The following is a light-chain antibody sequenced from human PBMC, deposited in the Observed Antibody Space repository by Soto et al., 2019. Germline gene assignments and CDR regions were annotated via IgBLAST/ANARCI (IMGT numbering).Light chain of an antibody. CDR2: GAS. Sequence: EIVMTESPATLSLSSGGSAPIACRASQSVSSNLAWYQKKPGQAPSILXYGASTSATGIPARCSSSSSWTKLTLTISSLQSEDFAVYYYQQYNAWPLITFGQGTRLQIK. CDR1: QSVSSN. V-gene: IGKV3-15*01. CDR3: QQYNAWPLIT. J-gene: IGKJ5*01.